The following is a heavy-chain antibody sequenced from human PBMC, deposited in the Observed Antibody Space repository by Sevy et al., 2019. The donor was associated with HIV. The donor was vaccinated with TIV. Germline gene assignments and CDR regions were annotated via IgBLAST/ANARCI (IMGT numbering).Heavy chain of an antibody. CDR3: ARDEQRPYYYGSGNMGY. J-gene: IGHJ4*02. Sequence: ASVKVSCKASGYTFTSHEINWVRQAPGQGLEWMGWINVKSGETGYAQKFQGRVTMTRDTSITTAYMGLSSLRSDDTAVYFCARDEQRPYYYGSGNMGYWGQGTLVTVSS. CDR1: GYTFTSHE. CDR2: INVKSGET. V-gene: IGHV1-8*01. D-gene: IGHD3-10*01.